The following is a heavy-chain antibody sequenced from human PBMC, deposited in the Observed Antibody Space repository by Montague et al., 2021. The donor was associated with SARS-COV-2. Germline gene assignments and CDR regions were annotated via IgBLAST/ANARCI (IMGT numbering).Heavy chain of an antibody. CDR2: ISSSGITI. Sequence: SLRLSCAASGFTFSSYEMNWLRQAPGKGLEWVSYISSSGITIYYADSVKGRFTISRDNAKNSLYLQMNSLRAEDTAVYYCARDNYYYDTGGYPDYWGQGTLVTVSS. CDR1: GFTFSSYE. V-gene: IGHV3-48*03. D-gene: IGHD3-22*01. J-gene: IGHJ4*02. CDR3: ARDNYYYDTGGYPDY.